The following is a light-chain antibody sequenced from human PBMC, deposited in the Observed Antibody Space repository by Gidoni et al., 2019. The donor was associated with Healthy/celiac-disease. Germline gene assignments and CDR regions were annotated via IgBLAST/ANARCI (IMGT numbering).Light chain of an antibody. J-gene: IGLJ2*01. Sequence: SYVLTQPPSVSLAPGQTARITCGGNNIGSKSVHWYQQKPGQAPGLVVYDDSDRPSGIPERFSGSNSGNTATRTISRVEDGDEADYYCQVWDSSSDPYVVFGGGTKLTVL. CDR1: NIGSKS. V-gene: IGLV3-21*02. CDR3: QVWDSSSDPYVV. CDR2: DDS.